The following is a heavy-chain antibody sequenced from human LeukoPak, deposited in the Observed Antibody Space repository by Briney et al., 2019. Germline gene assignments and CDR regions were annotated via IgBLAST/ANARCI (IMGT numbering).Heavy chain of an antibody. CDR2: ISWNSGSI. J-gene: IGHJ3*02. Sequence: PGGSLRLSCAASGFTFDDYAMHWVRQAPGKGLEWVSGISWNSGSIGYADSVKGRFTISRDNAKNSLYLQMNSLRAEDTALYYCARITMIVVVRDAFDIWGQGTMVTVSS. CDR3: ARITMIVVVRDAFDI. V-gene: IGHV3-9*01. CDR1: GFTFDDYA. D-gene: IGHD3-22*01.